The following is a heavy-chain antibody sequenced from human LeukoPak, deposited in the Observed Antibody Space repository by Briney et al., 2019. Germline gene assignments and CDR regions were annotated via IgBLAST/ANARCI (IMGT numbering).Heavy chain of an antibody. D-gene: IGHD3-22*01. V-gene: IGHV1-69*13. CDR2: IIPIFGTA. CDR1: GGTFRSYA. Sequence: SVKVSCKASGGTFRSYAITWVRQAPGQGLEWMGGIIPIFGTANYAQKFQGRVTITADESTSTAYMELSSLRSEDTAVYYCARDSSGYYADPNWFDPWGQGTLVTVSS. J-gene: IGHJ5*02. CDR3: ARDSSGYYADPNWFDP.